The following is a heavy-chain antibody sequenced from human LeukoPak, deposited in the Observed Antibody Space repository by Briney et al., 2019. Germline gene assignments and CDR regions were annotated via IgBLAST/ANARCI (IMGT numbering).Heavy chain of an antibody. CDR1: GGSFSGYY. Sequence: PSETLSLTCAVYGGSFSGYYWSWIRQPPGKGLEWIGSFDQSGSTYYNPSLKSRVTISVDTSKNQFSLKLSSVTAADTAVYYCARGKPSYGSGTFYRPLEPNYMDVWGKGTTVTVSS. CDR2: FDQSGST. D-gene: IGHD3-10*01. V-gene: IGHV4-34*01. CDR3: ARGKPSYGSGTFYRPLEPNYMDV. J-gene: IGHJ6*03.